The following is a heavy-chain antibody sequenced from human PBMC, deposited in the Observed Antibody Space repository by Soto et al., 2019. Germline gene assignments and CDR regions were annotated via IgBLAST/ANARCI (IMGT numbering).Heavy chain of an antibody. D-gene: IGHD7-27*01. CDR1: GESMSTYY. CDR3: ARITRSPNSGYFDY. CDR2: IYYTGST. V-gene: IGHV4-59*01. Sequence: SETLSLTCTVSGESMSTYYWSWIRQPPGEGLEWIGYIYYTGSTNYNPSLKSRVTVSIDTSKNQFSLILSSVTAADTAVYYCARITRSPNSGYFDYWDQGALVTVSS. J-gene: IGHJ4*02.